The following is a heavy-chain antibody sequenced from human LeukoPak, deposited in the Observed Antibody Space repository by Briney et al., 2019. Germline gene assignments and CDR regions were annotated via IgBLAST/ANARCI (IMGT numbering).Heavy chain of an antibody. CDR2: IIPIFGTA. CDR3: ARGGRPRWELLSHFDY. J-gene: IGHJ4*02. V-gene: IGHV1-69*13. Sequence: SVKVSCKASGGTFSSYAISWVRQAPGQGLEWMGGIIPIFGTANYAQKFQGRVTITADESTSTAYMELSSLRSEDTAVYYCARGGRPRWELLSHFDYWGQGTLVTVSS. CDR1: GGTFSSYA. D-gene: IGHD1-26*01.